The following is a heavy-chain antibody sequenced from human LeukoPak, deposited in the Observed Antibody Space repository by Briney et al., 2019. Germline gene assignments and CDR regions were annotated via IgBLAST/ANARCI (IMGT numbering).Heavy chain of an antibody. D-gene: IGHD1-26*01. CDR3: PRGKWELLVDY. CDR2: IYYSGST. V-gene: IGHV4-30-4*01. J-gene: IGHJ4*02. CDR1: GGSISSGDYY. Sequence: SETLSLTCTVSGGSISSGDYYWSWIRQPPGKGLEWVGYIYYSGSTYYNPSLKSRVTISVDTSKNQFSLKLSSVTAADTAVYYCPRGKWELLVDYWGQGTLVTVSS.